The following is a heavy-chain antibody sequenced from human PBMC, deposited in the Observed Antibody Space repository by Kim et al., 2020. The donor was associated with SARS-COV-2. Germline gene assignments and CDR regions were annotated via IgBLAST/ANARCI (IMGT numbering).Heavy chain of an antibody. V-gene: IGHV7-4-1*02. CDR2: INTNTGNP. J-gene: IGHJ4*02. CDR3: ARGPYSSSWRDYFDY. CDR1: GYTFTSYA. Sequence: ASVKVSCKASGYTFTSYAMNWVRQAPGQGLEWMGWINTNTGNPTYAQGFTGRFVFSLDTSVSTTYLQISSLKAEDTAVYYCARGPYSSSWRDYFDYWGQGTLVTVSS. D-gene: IGHD6-13*01.